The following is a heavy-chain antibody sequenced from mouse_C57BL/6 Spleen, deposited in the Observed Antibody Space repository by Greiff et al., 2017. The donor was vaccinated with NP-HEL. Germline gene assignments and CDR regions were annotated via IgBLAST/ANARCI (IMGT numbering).Heavy chain of an antibody. CDR2: IDPEDGET. D-gene: IGHD1-1*01. Sequence: EVMLVESGAELVKPGASVKLSCTASGFNIKDYYMHWVKQRTEQGLEWIGRIDPEDGETKYAPKFQGKATITAATSSNTAYLQLSSLTSEDTAVYYCARPYGSSYWYFDVWGTGTTVTVSS. J-gene: IGHJ1*03. CDR3: ARPYGSSYWYFDV. V-gene: IGHV14-2*01. CDR1: GFNIKDYY.